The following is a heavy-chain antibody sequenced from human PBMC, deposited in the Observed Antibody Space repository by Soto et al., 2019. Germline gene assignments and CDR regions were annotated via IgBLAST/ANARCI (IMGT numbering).Heavy chain of an antibody. CDR1: GFIFSNYA. Sequence: QPGGSLRLSCSASGFIFSNYAMHWVRQAPGKRLEYVSGINNNGRSTYYPDSVRGRFTMSRDNSKNTLYLQISSPRGEDTAVYYCLKDERGSSWNIDYCGQRALVTVSS. CDR3: LKDERGSSWNIDY. D-gene: IGHD1-1*01. V-gene: IGHV3-64D*08. CDR2: INNNGRST. J-gene: IGHJ4*02.